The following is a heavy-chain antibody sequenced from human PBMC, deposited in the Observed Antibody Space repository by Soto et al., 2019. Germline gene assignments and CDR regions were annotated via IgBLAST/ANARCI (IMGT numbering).Heavy chain of an antibody. V-gene: IGHV1-69*08. J-gene: IGHJ4*02. D-gene: IGHD6-13*01. CDR1: GGTFSSYT. CDR2: IIPILGIA. CDR3: ARDRTATYSSSWYPFDY. Sequence: QVQLVQSGAEVKKPGSSVKVSCKASGGTFSSYTISWVRQAPGQGLEWMGRIIPILGIANYAQKFQGRVTITADKSTSTAYMELSSLRSEDTAVYYCARDRTATYSSSWYPFDYWGQGTLVTVSS.